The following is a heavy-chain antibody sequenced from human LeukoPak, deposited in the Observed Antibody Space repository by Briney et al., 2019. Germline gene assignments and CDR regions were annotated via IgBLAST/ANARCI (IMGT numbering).Heavy chain of an antibody. CDR2: IYYSGRT. J-gene: IGHJ5*02. V-gene: IGHV4-39*01. CDR3: ARGRPDGSGSYYKFDP. D-gene: IGHD3-10*01. CDR1: AGSIRSSNYY. Sequence: SETLSLTCTVSAGSIRSSNYYWGWIRQPPGKGLEWIGSIYYSGRTYYNPSLKSRVTISVNTSKKQFSLKLSSVTAADTAVYYCARGRPDGSGSYYKFDPWGQGTLVTVSS.